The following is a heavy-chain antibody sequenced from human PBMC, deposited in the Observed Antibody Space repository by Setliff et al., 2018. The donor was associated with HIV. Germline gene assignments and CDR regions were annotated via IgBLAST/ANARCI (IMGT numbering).Heavy chain of an antibody. CDR2: IYHSGST. Sequence: SETLSLTCAVSGGSSSGSNWWSWVSQPPGKGLEWIGEIYHSGSTNYNPSLKSRVTISVDKSKNQFSRKLSSVTAADTAVYYCARDRPYSGYPDWGQGTLVTVSS. CDR3: ARDRPYSGYPD. V-gene: IGHV4-4*02. CDR1: GGSSSGSNW. J-gene: IGHJ4*02. D-gene: IGHD5-12*01.